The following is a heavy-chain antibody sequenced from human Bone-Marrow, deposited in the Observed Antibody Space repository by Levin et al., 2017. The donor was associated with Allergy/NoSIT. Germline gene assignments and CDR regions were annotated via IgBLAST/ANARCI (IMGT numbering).Heavy chain of an antibody. CDR1: GFTFSSYG. J-gene: IGHJ4*02. V-gene: IGHV3-33*01. CDR2: IWYDGSNK. Sequence: GGSLRLSCAASGFTFSSYGMHWVRQAPGKGLEWVAVIWYDGSNKYYADSVKGRFTISRDNSKNTLYLQMNSLRAEDTAVYYCARDQGDVVVTATFDYWGQGTLVTVSS. CDR3: ARDQGDVVVTATFDY. D-gene: IGHD2-21*02.